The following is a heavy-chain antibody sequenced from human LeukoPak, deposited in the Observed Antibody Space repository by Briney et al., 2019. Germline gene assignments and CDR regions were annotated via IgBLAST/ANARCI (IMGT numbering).Heavy chain of an antibody. Sequence: PGGSLRLYCAASGFTFSSYGMHWVRQAPGKGLEWVALISYDGGNTYYSDSVKGRFTISRDSSKNTVYLQMNSLRAEDTAVYYCARDDYGGNSFLDYWGQGTLVTVSS. J-gene: IGHJ4*02. CDR3: ARDDYGGNSFLDY. D-gene: IGHD4-23*01. CDR2: ISYDGGNT. V-gene: IGHV3-30*03. CDR1: GFTFSSYG.